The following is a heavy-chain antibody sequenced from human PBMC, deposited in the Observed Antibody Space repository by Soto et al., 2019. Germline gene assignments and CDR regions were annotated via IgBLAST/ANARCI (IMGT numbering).Heavy chain of an antibody. Sequence: QVQLQESGPGLVKPSETLSLTCTVSGGSISSYYWSWIRQPAGKGLEWIGRIYTSGSTNYNPSLKSRVTMSVDTSKSQFSLKLSSVTAADTAVYYCARDLGIAARPKGWFDPWGQGTLVTVSS. J-gene: IGHJ5*02. CDR2: IYTSGST. CDR1: GGSISSYY. D-gene: IGHD6-6*01. CDR3: ARDLGIAARPKGWFDP. V-gene: IGHV4-4*07.